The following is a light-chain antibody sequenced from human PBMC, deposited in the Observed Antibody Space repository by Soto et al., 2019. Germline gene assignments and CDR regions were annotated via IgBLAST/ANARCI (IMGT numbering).Light chain of an antibody. CDR2: GAS. V-gene: IGKV3-15*01. Sequence: EIVMTQSPATLSVSPGERATLSCRASQSVSSNLAWYQQKPGQAPRLLIYGASTRATGIPARFSGSGSGTEFTLTISSLQYEDFAVYYCQQYNNWPGKFGQGTNVEIK. CDR1: QSVSSN. CDR3: QQYNNWPGK. J-gene: IGKJ1*01.